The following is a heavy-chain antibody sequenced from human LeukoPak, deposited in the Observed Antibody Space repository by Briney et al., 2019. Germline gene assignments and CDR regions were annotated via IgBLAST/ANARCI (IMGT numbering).Heavy chain of an antibody. D-gene: IGHD3-10*01. CDR1: GFTFSSYG. J-gene: IGHJ5*02. CDR2: ISSSGTYI. CDR3: ARETGTMVRGDMYNWFDP. V-gene: IGHV3-21*04. Sequence: GGSLRLSCAASGFTFSSYGMNWVRQAPGKGLEWVSSISSSGTYIYFADSVKGRFTISRDNAKNSLYLQMNSLRAEDTAVYYCARETGTMVRGDMYNWFDPWGQGTLVTVSS.